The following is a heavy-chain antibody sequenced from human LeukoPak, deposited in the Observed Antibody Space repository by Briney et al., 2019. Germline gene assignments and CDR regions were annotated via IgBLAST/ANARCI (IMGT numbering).Heavy chain of an antibody. CDR1: GGSITFGSYY. D-gene: IGHD3-16*02. CDR3: ARARVIPASFDD. J-gene: IGHJ4*02. Sequence: SETLSLTCAVSGGSITFGSYYWTWIRQPAGRGLEWIGRIYTSGRTFYNPSLKSRVTISMDTSMNQFSLRLNSVTAADTAVYYCARARVIPASFDDWGQGALVTVSS. CDR2: IYTSGRT. V-gene: IGHV4-61*02.